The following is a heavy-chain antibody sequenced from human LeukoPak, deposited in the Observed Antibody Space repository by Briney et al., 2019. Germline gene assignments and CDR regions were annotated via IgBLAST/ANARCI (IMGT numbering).Heavy chain of an antibody. D-gene: IGHD2-15*01. CDR1: GGSISSSSYS. CDR2: IYYSGST. Sequence: PSETLSLTCTVSGGSISSSSYSWGWIRQPPGKGLEWIGSIYYSGSTYYNPSLKSRVTISVDTSKNQFSLKLSSVTAADTAVYYCARHRVREHIVVVVAAPYYFDYWGQGTLVTVSS. J-gene: IGHJ4*02. CDR3: ARHRVREHIVVVVAAPYYFDY. V-gene: IGHV4-39*01.